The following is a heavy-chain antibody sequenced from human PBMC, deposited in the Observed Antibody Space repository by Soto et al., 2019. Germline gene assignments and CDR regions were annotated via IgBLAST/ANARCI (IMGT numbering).Heavy chain of an antibody. CDR2: IYSDGST. CDR1: GFTVSSNY. J-gene: IGHJ1*01. Sequence: EVQLVESGGGLVQPGGSLRLSCAASGFTVSSNYMSWVRQAPGKGLEWVSVIYSDGSTHYADSVKGRFTISRDNSKNTLYLQMNSLRAEDTAVYYCARDQVGAATEYFQHWGQGTLVTVSS. D-gene: IGHD1-26*01. CDR3: ARDQVGAATEYFQH. V-gene: IGHV3-66*01.